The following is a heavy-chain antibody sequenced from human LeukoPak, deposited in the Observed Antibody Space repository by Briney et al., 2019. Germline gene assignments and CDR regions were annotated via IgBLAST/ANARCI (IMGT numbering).Heavy chain of an antibody. Sequence: SETLSLTCAVSGVSFDGYYWSWVRQTPGKGLEWIGEINHSGYTNDSPSLKSRVTLSIDTSRKQFSLNLRSVTVADAGIYYCTRMTTGHDYWGQGTLVTVSS. CDR3: TRMTTGHDY. V-gene: IGHV4-34*01. CDR2: INHSGYT. D-gene: IGHD4-17*01. J-gene: IGHJ4*02. CDR1: GVSFDGYY.